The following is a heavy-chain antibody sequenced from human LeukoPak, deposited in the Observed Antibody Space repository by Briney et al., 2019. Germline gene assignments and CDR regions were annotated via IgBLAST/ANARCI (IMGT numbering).Heavy chain of an antibody. D-gene: IGHD6-13*01. CDR3: ARRAAAQPR. J-gene: IGHJ4*02. CDR1: GGSFSGYY. Sequence: SETLSLTCAVYGGSFSGYYWSWIRQPPGKGLEWIGEIKHSGSTNYNPSLKSRVTISVDTSKNQFSLKLSSVTAADTAVYYCARRAAAQPRWGQGTLVTVSS. V-gene: IGHV4-34*01. CDR2: IKHSGST.